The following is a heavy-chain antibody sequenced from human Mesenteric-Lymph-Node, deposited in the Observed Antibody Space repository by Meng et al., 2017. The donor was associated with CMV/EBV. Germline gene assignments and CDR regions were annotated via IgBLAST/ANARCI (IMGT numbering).Heavy chain of an antibody. V-gene: IGHV4-61*08. D-gene: IGHD2/OR15-2a*01. Sequence: PGLEQPSPACVLTCIRCGVALTSGAYNGSLTRQSPGKGLEWIGYIYGTGITFYNPSLKSRVTILLETSKNQFSLKLNSVTSADTAVYYCAKSRSSTPGIVDDWGQGTLVTVSS. CDR2: IYGTGIT. CDR3: AKSRSSTPGIVDD. J-gene: IGHJ4*02. CDR1: GVALTSGAYN.